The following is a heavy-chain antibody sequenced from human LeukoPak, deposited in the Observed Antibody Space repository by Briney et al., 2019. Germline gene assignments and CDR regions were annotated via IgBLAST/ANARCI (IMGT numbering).Heavy chain of an antibody. D-gene: IGHD6-19*01. V-gene: IGHV3-48*03. J-gene: IGHJ4*02. CDR1: GFTFSSYE. CDR2: ICSSGGTI. CDR3: ATRPLGQWLADYYFDY. Sequence: PGGSLRLSCAASGFTFSSYEMNWVRQAPGKGRGWGSYICSSGGTIYYADSVKGRFTISRDNAKNSLYLQMNSLRAEDTAVYYCATRPLGQWLADYYFDYWGQGTLVTVSS.